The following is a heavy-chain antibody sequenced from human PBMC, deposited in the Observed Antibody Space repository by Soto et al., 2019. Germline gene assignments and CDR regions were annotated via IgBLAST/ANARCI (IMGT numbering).Heavy chain of an antibody. CDR1: GGSISSSHW. D-gene: IGHD3-9*01. CDR3: ARVVITITRGAFDA. J-gene: IGHJ3*01. V-gene: IGHV4-4*02. CDR2: ISHSGTS. Sequence: QVQLQESGPGLVKPSGTLSLTCAVSGGSISSSHWWTWVRQSPGKVLEYIGEISHSGTSNSNPSLKSRVTISVDKSKNHFSLTLTSVTAADTAVYYCARVVITITRGAFDAWGQGTLVIVSS.